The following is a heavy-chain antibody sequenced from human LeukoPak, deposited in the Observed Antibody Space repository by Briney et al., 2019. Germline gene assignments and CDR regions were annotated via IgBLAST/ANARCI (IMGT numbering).Heavy chain of an antibody. CDR1: GFIVSSNY. Sequence: GGSLRLSCAASGFIVSSNYMSWVHQAPGKGLEWVSVIYSGDNTFYADSVKGRFTISRDNSKNTVYLQMNSLRAEDTAMYYCARARSAEYFHHWGQGTLVTVSS. J-gene: IGHJ1*01. D-gene: IGHD1-26*01. CDR2: IYSGDNT. CDR3: ARARSAEYFHH. V-gene: IGHV3-53*01.